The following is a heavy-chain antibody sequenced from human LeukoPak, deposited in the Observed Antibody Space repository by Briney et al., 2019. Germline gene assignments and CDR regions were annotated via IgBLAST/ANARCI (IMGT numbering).Heavy chain of an antibody. CDR1: GFTFSSYA. D-gene: IGHD3-10*01. J-gene: IGHJ4*02. CDR3: AKGSIRGNGDY. CDR2: ISVSGGST. Sequence: GGSLRLSCAASGFTFSSYAMSWVRQAPGKGLEWVSAISVSGGSTYYADSVKGRFTISRDNSKNTRYLQMNSLRAEDTAVYYCAKGSIRGNGDYWGQGTLVTVSS. V-gene: IGHV3-23*01.